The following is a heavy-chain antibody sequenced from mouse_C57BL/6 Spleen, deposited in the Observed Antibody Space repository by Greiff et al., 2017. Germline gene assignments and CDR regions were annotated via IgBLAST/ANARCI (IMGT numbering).Heavy chain of an antibody. J-gene: IGHJ1*03. CDR3: ARARDFDV. V-gene: IGHV5-4*03. CDR2: ISDGGSYT. CDR1: GFTFSSYA. Sequence: DVMLVESGGGLVKPGGSLKLSCAASGFTFSSYAMSWVRQTPEKRLEWVATISDGGSYTYYPDNVKGRFTISRDNAKNNLYLQMSHLKSEDTAMYYCARARDFDVWGTGTTVTVSS.